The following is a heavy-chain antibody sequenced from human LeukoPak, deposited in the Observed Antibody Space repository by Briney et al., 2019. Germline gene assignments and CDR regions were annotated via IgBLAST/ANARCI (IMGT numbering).Heavy chain of an antibody. CDR3: ARDSSSSFYSYYMDV. V-gene: IGHV4-4*07. D-gene: IGHD6-6*01. Sequence: PETLSLTCTVSGGSITTNYWSWIRQPAGKGLEWIGRIYTSGNTNYNPSLKSRVTMSVDTSKNQLSLKMSSVTAADTAVYFCARDSSSSFYSYYMDVWGLGTTVTVSS. CDR2: IYTSGNT. CDR1: GGSITTNY. J-gene: IGHJ6*02.